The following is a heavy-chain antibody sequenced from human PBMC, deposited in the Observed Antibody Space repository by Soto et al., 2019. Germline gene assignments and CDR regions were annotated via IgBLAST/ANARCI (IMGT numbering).Heavy chain of an antibody. CDR3: AKDDFYDSSGYSLNFDY. V-gene: IGHV3-23*01. D-gene: IGHD3-22*01. J-gene: IGHJ4*02. CDR1: GFTFSSYA. Sequence: GGSLRLSCAASGFTFSSYAMSWVRQAPGKGLEWVSAISGSGGSTYYADSVKGRFTISTDNSKNTLYLQMNSLRAEDTAVYYCAKDDFYDSSGYSLNFDYWGQGTLVTVSS. CDR2: ISGSGGST.